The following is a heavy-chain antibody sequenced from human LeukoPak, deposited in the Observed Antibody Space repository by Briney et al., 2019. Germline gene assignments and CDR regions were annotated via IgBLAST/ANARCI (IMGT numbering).Heavy chain of an antibody. CDR3: ARALPHRRLMDTTMNQHWFDP. D-gene: IGHD5-18*01. CDR2: INPSGGNT. V-gene: IGHV1-46*01. CDR1: GGTFSSYA. Sequence: SVKVSCKASGGTFSSYAISWVRQAPGQGLEWLGIINPSGGNTNYAQKFQGRVTMTRDMSTSTVYMELSSLTSEDTAVYSCARALPHRRLMDTTMNQHWFDPWGQGTLVTVSS. J-gene: IGHJ5*02.